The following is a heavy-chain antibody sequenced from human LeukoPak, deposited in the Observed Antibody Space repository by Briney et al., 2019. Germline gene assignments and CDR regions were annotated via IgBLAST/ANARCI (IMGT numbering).Heavy chain of an antibody. CDR3: ARGRDMITFGGGLDY. CDR1: GGSISSGDYY. J-gene: IGHJ4*02. V-gene: IGHV4-30-4*08. CDR2: IYYSGST. D-gene: IGHD3-16*01. Sequence: SETLSLTCTVSGGSISSGDYYWSWIRQPPGKGLERIGYIYYSGSTYYNPSLKSRVTISVDTSKNQFSLKLSSVTAADTAVYYCARGRDMITFGGGLDYWGQGTLVTVSS.